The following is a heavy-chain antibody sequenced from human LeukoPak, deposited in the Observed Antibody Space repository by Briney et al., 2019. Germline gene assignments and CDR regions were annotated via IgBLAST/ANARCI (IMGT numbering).Heavy chain of an antibody. CDR2: ISAYNGNT. Sequence: ASVKVSCKASGYTFTSYGISWVRQAPGQGLEWMGWISAYNGNTNYAQKLQGRVTMTTDTSTSTAYMELRSLRSDDTAVYYCARVVNINLRVLVVPAAMDYYYYGMDVWGQGTTVTVSS. CDR3: ARVVNINLRVLVVPAAMDYYYYGMDV. V-gene: IGHV1-18*01. J-gene: IGHJ6*02. CDR1: GYTFTSYG. D-gene: IGHD2-2*01.